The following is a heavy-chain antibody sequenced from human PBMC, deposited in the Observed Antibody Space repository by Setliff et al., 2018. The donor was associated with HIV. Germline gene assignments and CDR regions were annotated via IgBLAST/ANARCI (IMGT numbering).Heavy chain of an antibody. CDR3: AKATVENVVVDH. Sequence: ASVKVSCKASGYTFIGYYIHWVRQAPGQGLEWMGWINPHTGGTKFAQKFQGRVTMTRDTSISTAYMELSRLRSDDTAVYYCAKATVENVVVDHWGQGTLVTVSS. V-gene: IGHV1-2*02. J-gene: IGHJ4*02. CDR2: INPHTGGT. D-gene: IGHD2-2*01. CDR1: GYTFIGYY.